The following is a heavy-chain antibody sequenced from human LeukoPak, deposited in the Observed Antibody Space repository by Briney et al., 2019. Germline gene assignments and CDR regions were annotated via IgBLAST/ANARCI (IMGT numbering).Heavy chain of an antibody. CDR3: ARARPRPYCSGGSCYRGDYFDY. J-gene: IGHJ4*02. D-gene: IGHD2-15*01. V-gene: IGHV4-34*01. CDR2: INHSGST. Sequence: SETLSLTCAVYGGSFSGYYWSWIRQPPGKGLEWIGEINHSGSTNYNPSLKSRVTISVDTSKNQFSLKLSSVTAADTAVYYCARARPRPYCSGGSCYRGDYFDYWGQGTLVTVSS. CDR1: GGSFSGYY.